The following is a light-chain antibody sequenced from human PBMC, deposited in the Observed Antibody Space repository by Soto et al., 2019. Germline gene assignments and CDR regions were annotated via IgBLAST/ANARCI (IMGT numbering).Light chain of an antibody. V-gene: IGKV3-15*01. CDR1: QSVSSN. CDR3: QQHDKLPPA. Sequence: EIVMTQSPATLSVSPVERATLSCRASQSVSSNLAWYQQKPGQTPRLLIYSASIRAAATPARFSGSGAGTNFSLTISSLQSEDFAVYYCQQHDKLPPAFGQGTKVDI. J-gene: IGKJ1*01. CDR2: SAS.